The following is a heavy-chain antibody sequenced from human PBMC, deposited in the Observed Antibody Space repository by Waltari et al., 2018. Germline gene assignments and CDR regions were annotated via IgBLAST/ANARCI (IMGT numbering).Heavy chain of an antibody. D-gene: IGHD3-3*01. V-gene: IGHV1-3*01. CDR2: INAGNVNT. J-gene: IGHJ3*02. CDR1: GYTFTSYA. Sequence: QVQLVQSGAEVTKPGASVKVSCKASGYTFTSYAMHWVRQAPGPRLEWMGWINAGNVNTKDSQKFQGRGTITSDTSASTAYRELSSRRSEDTAVYYCARESGYDFWSGYYRGAFDIWGQGTMVTVSS. CDR3: ARESGYDFWSGYYRGAFDI.